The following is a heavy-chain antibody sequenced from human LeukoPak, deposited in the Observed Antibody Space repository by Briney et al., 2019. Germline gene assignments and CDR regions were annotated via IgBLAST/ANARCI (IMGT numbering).Heavy chain of an antibody. CDR2: INHSGST. D-gene: IGHD3-10*01. CDR1: GGSFSGYY. V-gene: IGHV4-34*01. CDR3: ATRGDYYGSGDLGWFDP. J-gene: IGHJ5*02. Sequence: PSETLSLTCAVYGGSFSGYYWSWIRQPPGKGLERIGEINHSGSTNYNPSLKSRVTISVDTSKNQFSLKLSSVTAADTAVYYCATRGDYYGSGDLGWFDPWGQGTLVTVSS.